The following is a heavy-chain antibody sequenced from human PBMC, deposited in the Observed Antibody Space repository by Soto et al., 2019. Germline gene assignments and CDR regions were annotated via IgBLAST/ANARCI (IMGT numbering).Heavy chain of an antibody. CDR2: IYYSGST. J-gene: IGHJ4*02. CDR1: GGSISSSSYY. CDR3: ASHVYNTYRVAYSSGWYVSAFYFDY. V-gene: IGHV4-39*01. Sequence: SETLSLTCTVSGGSISSSSYYWGWIRQPPGKGLEWIGSIYYSGSTYYNPSLKSRVTISVDTSKNQFSLKLSSVTAADTAVYYCASHVYNTYRVAYSSGWYVSAFYFDYWGQGTLVTVSS. D-gene: IGHD6-19*01.